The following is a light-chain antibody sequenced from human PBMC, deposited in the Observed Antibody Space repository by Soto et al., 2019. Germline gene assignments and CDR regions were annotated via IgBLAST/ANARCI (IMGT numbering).Light chain of an antibody. CDR1: GSNIGSQS. V-gene: IGLV1-44*01. CDR2: TNN. J-gene: IGLJ2*01. CDR3: AAWDGSRDGVV. Sequence: QSVLTQPPSASGTPGQRVTISCSGSGSNIGSQSVNWYQQLPGTAPKLLIHTNNQRPSGVPDRFSGSKSGTSASLAISGLQSEDEAEYYCAAWDGSRDGVVFGGGTKLTVL.